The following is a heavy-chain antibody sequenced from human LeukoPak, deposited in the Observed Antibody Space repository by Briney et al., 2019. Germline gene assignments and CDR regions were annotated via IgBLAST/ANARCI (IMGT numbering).Heavy chain of an antibody. CDR2: IYPGDSDT. CDR3: ARRGYCATTTCYRLFDY. J-gene: IGHJ4*02. D-gene: IGHD2-2*01. Sequence: GESLKISCKGSGYSFTNYWIGWVRQMPGKGLGWMGIIYPGDSDTRYSPSFQGQVTISADKSITTAYLQWSSLKASDTAMYYCARRGYCATTTCYRLFDYWGQGTLVTVSS. V-gene: IGHV5-51*01. CDR1: GYSFTNYW.